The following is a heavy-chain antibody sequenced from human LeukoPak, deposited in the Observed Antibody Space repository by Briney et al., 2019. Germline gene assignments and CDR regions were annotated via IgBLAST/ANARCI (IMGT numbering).Heavy chain of an antibody. V-gene: IGHV4-59*01. CDR2: IYYSGST. CDR3: ARRGANSGSYSHFDL. Sequence: SETLSLTCTVSGGSISSYYWSWIRQPPGKGLEWIGNIYYSGSTNYNPSLKSRVTISVDTSKNQFSLKLSSLTAADTAVYYCARRGANSGSYSHFDLWGRGTLVTVSS. J-gene: IGHJ2*01. CDR1: GGSISSYY. D-gene: IGHD1-26*01.